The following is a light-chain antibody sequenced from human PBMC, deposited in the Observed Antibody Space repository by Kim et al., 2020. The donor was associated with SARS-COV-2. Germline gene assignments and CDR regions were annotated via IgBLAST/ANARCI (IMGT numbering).Light chain of an antibody. J-gene: IGLJ2*01. CDR3: SSFTSSNTRL. CDR2: DVS. Sequence: GQSLTISCTVDNSDVGRYNFVSWYQQHPGRAPKLLIYDVSSRPSGISDRFSGSKSGNTASLTISGLQTDDEADYYCSSFTSSNTRLFGGGTQLTVL. V-gene: IGLV2-14*03. CDR1: NSDVGRYNF.